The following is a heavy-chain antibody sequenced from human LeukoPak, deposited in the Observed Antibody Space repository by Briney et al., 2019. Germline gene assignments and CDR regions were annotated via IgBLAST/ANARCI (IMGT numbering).Heavy chain of an antibody. D-gene: IGHD3-22*01. J-gene: IGHJ4*02. CDR2: INSDGRST. CDR1: EFTFSSYW. V-gene: IGHV3-74*01. Sequence: GGSLRFSCKASEFTFSSYWMHWVRHAPGKGLVWVSCINSDGRSTIYADCVKGRFTISRDNAKNTLYLQMNSLRAEDTAVDYCAREGYYDSSGYSIRFSYWGQGTLVTVSS. CDR3: AREGYYDSSGYSIRFSY.